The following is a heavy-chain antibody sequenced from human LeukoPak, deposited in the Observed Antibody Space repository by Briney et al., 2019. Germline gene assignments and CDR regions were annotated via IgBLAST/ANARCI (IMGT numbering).Heavy chain of an antibody. CDR1: GGSISGYY. CDR3: ARGGWYRDY. CDR2: ISYSGST. Sequence: SETLSLTCTVSGGSISGYYWSWIRQPPGKGLEWIGYISYSGSTNYNPSLKSRVTISVDTSRNQFSLKLNSVIAADTAVYYCARGGWYRDYWGQGTLVTVSS. V-gene: IGHV4-59*01. J-gene: IGHJ4*02. D-gene: IGHD6-19*01.